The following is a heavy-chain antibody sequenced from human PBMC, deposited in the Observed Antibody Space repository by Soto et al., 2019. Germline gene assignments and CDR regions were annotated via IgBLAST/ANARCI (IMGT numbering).Heavy chain of an antibody. CDR2: IYYSGST. CDR1: GGSISSGGYY. V-gene: IGHV4-31*03. J-gene: IGHJ4*02. D-gene: IGHD3-10*01. CDR3: AIRNGSGSYYVDY. Sequence: QVQLQESGPGLVKPSQTLSLTCTVSGGSISSGGYYWSWIRQHPGQGLEWIGYIYYSGSTYYNPSLKSRVTISVDTSKNQFSLKLSSVTAADTAVYYCAIRNGSGSYYVDYWGQGTLVTVSS.